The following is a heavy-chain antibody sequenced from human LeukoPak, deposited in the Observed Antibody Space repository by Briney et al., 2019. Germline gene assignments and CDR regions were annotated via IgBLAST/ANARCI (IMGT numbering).Heavy chain of an antibody. D-gene: IGHD6-6*01. CDR3: ARYSSSDAFDI. CDR1: GFTVSSNY. V-gene: IGHV3-48*03. CDR2: ISSSGSTI. J-gene: IGHJ3*02. Sequence: GGSLRLSCAASGFTVSSNYMNWVRQAPGKGLEWISYISSSGSTIYYADSVKGRFTISRDNAKNSLYLQMNSLRAEDTAVYYCARYSSSDAFDIWGQGTMVTVSS.